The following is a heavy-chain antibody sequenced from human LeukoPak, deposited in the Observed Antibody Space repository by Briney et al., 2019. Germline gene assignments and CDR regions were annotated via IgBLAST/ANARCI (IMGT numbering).Heavy chain of an antibody. CDR3: AREKMITGSFDY. CDR2: IYYSGST. Sequence: SETLSLTCTVSGGSNSSYYWSWIRQPPGKGLEWIGYIYYSGSTNYNPSLKSRVTISVDTSKNQFSLKLSSVTAADTAVYYCAREKMITGSFDYWGQGTLVTVSS. CDR1: GGSNSSYY. D-gene: IGHD3-16*01. J-gene: IGHJ4*02. V-gene: IGHV4-59*01.